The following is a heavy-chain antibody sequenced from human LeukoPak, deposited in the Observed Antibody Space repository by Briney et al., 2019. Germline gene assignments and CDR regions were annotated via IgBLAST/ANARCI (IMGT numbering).Heavy chain of an antibody. D-gene: IGHD3-16*02. CDR1: GYSISSGYY. CDR3: ARSADYRTYFDY. J-gene: IGHJ4*02. CDR2: IYHSGST. Sequence: SETLSLTCTVSGYSISSGYYWGWIRQPPGRGLEWIGSIYHSGSTYYNPSLKSRVTISVDTSKNQFSLKLSSVTAADTAVYYCARSADYRTYFDYWGQGTLVTVSS. V-gene: IGHV4-38-2*02.